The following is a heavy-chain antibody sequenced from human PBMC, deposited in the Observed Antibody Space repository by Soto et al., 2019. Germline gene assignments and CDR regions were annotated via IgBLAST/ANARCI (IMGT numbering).Heavy chain of an antibody. CDR3: ATSSLPQHLRFFEVVTPFDP. Sequence: ASDSVSLQASRYTLPRYALHLVRQAPGQRLEWMGRNNSCNCNKKYSQNFQGRVTINRETSASTTYKELSSLRSEDTAVYYYATSSLPQHLRFFEVVTPFDPWGQGNLVTVSS. J-gene: IGHJ5*02. V-gene: IGHV1-3*01. CDR1: RYTLPRYA. D-gene: IGHD3-3*01. CDR2: NNSCNCNK.